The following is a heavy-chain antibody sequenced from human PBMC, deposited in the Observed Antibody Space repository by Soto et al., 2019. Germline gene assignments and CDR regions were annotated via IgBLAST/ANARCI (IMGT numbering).Heavy chain of an antibody. CDR1: GGTFSSYA. CDR2: IIPIFGTA. Sequence: QVQLVQSGAEVKKPGSSVKVSCKASGGTFSSYAISWVRQAPGQGLEWMGGIIPIFGTANYAQKFQGRVTITADKSTSKAYRELSSLRSEDTAVYYCASLAMSRGYYGMDVWGQGTTVTVSS. V-gene: IGHV1-69*06. D-gene: IGHD2-2*01. J-gene: IGHJ6*02. CDR3: ASLAMSRGYYGMDV.